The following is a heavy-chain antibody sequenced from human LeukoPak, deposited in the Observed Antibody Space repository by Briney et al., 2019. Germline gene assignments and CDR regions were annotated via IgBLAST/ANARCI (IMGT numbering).Heavy chain of an antibody. CDR3: ARKTYCSGGRCYGENWFDP. V-gene: IGHV4-59*08. CDR1: GGSISGYH. J-gene: IGHJ5*02. Sequence: SETLSLTCTVTGGSISGYHWNWIRQSPGKGLEWIANIYYTGIADYNPSLKSRVTTSVDTSKNEFSLILSSVTAADTAVYYCARKTYCSGGRCYGENWFDPWGQGTLVTVSS. D-gene: IGHD2-15*01. CDR2: IYYTGIA.